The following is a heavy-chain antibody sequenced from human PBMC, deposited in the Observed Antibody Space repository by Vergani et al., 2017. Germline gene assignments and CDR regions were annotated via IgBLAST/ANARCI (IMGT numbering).Heavy chain of an antibody. J-gene: IGHJ3*02. D-gene: IGHD4-17*01. V-gene: IGHV3-NL1*01. CDR1: GLTFSNYA. Sequence: QVQLVESGGGVVQPGRSLRLSCAASGLTFSNYAMHWVRQAPGKGLEWVSTINIGGRTSYADSVKGRLTLTRDDSKNTLHLQMNSLRPEDTAVYYCARGMTTETTDLDGFDIWGQGTMVSVSS. CDR2: INIGGRT. CDR3: ARGMTTETTDLDGFDI.